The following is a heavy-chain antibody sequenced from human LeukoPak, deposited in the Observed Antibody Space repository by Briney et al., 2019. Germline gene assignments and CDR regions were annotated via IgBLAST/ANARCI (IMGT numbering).Heavy chain of an antibody. CDR2: INPSGGST. CDR1: GYTFTSYY. CDR3: AREGLITMVRGVIDNWFDP. V-gene: IGHV1-46*01. D-gene: IGHD3-10*01. J-gene: IGHJ5*02. Sequence: ASVKVSCKASGYTFTSYYMHWVRQAPGQGLEWMGIINPSGGSTSYAQKFQGRVTMTRDMSTSTVYMELSSLRSEDTAVYYCAREGLITMVRGVIDNWFDPWGQGTLVTVSS.